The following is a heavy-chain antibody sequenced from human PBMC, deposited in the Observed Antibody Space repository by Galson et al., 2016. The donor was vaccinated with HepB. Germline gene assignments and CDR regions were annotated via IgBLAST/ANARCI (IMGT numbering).Heavy chain of an antibody. CDR3: TREFDL. Sequence: SLRLSCAASGFSLGNYWMNWARQAPGKGLEWLANIKKDGSEINYVDSVKGRFTICRDYAKNSLFLQMNTLRVEDTAVYYCTREFDLWGRGTQVTVSS. CDR2: IKKDGSEI. CDR1: GFSLGNYW. J-gene: IGHJ2*01. V-gene: IGHV3-7*04.